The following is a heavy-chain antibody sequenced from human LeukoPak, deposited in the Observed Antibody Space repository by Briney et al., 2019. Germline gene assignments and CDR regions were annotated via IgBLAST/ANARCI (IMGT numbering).Heavy chain of an antibody. J-gene: IGHJ3*02. CDR2: INPSGGSR. CDR3: ARVGHYDILTGSYDAFDI. CDR1: X. D-gene: IGHD3-9*01. V-gene: IGHV1-46*03. Sequence: XXXWVRQXXGQGRECMGIINPSGGSRNYAQTFQGRVTMTRDTSTRTVYMELSSLRSEDTAVYYCARVGHYDILTGSYDAFDIWGQGTMVTVSS.